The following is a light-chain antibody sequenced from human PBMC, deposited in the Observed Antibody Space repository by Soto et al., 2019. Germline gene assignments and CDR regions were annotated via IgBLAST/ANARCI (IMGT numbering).Light chain of an antibody. CDR2: EVS. CDR1: QSLLFSDAKTY. J-gene: IGKJ2*01. CDR3: MQSIQFPRT. V-gene: IGKV2D-29*01. Sequence: DIVMTQTPFSLSVTPGQPASISCKSSQSLLFSDAKTYLYWYLQKPGQPPQLLIYEVSKRLSGVTDRVSGNGSATNFTMKISRVEAEDVGVYYCMQSIQFPRTFGQGTRLDIK.